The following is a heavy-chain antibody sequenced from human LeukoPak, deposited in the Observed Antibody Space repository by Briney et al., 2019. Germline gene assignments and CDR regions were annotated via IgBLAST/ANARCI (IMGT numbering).Heavy chain of an antibody. Sequence: SETLSLTCTVSGGSISSSSYYWGWIRQPPGKGLEWIGSIYYSGSTYYNPSLKSRVTISVDTSENQFSLKLSSVTAADTAVYYCATVVVVDGGWFDPWGQGTLVTVSS. CDR3: ATVVVVDGGWFDP. J-gene: IGHJ5*02. CDR1: GGSISSSSYY. D-gene: IGHD2-15*01. CDR2: IYYSGST. V-gene: IGHV4-39*01.